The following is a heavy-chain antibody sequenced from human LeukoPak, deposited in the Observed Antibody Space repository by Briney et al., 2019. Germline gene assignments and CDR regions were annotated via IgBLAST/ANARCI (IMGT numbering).Heavy chain of an antibody. Sequence: GGSLRLSCVASGFTFSSYGMHWVRQAPGKGLDWVAVISNDGSKKYYADSVKGRFTISRDNSKNTLSLQVSSLRTEDTAVYYCAKDRYSYAFEYSDSWGQGTLVTVSS. J-gene: IGHJ4*02. V-gene: IGHV3-30*18. CDR1: GFTFSSYG. CDR2: ISNDGSKK. D-gene: IGHD5-18*01. CDR3: AKDRYSYAFEYSDS.